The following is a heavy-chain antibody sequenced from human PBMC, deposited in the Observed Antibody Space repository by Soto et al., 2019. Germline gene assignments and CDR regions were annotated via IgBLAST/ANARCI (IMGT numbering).Heavy chain of an antibody. Sequence: SETLSLTCTVSGGSISSSGYYWAWIRLPPGKGPEWIGSIDYSGSPYYNPSLKSRVTISLDTSKNHFSLHLSSVTAAGTSVFSCGRLRSTGVNGRGYFGNWGQGALVTVSS. V-gene: IGHV4-39*02. J-gene: IGHJ4*02. CDR3: GRLRSTGVNGRGYFGN. CDR1: GGSISSSGYY. CDR2: IDYSGSP. D-gene: IGHD3-10*01.